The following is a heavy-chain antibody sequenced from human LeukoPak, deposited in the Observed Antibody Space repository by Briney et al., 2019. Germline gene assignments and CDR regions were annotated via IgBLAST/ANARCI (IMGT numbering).Heavy chain of an antibody. J-gene: IGHJ6*03. CDR1: GVTFSSYD. CDR2: ISYAGNDK. D-gene: IGHD3-16*01. Sequence: GKSLRLSCAVSGVTFSSYDFHWVRQTPGKGLEWVAMISYAGNDKYFADSVKGRFTISRDNSNNTLYLQMNSLRPEDTGVYYCARDGGRSLYYYYMDVWGKGTTVTVSS. V-gene: IGHV3-30*14. CDR3: ARDGGRSLYYYYMDV.